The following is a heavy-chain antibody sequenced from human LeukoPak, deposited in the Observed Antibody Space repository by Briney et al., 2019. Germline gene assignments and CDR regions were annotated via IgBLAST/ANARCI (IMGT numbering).Heavy chain of an antibody. CDR2: INPSGGST. V-gene: IGHV1-46*01. J-gene: IGHJ4*02. D-gene: IGHD3-10*01. CDR3: ARAYYYGSGSYYNPATYYFDY. CDR1: GYTFTSYY. Sequence: ASVKVSCKASGYTFTSYYMHWVRQAPGQGLEWMGIINPSGGSTSYAQKLQGRVTMTRDTSTSTVYMELSSLRSEDTAVYYCARAYYYGSGSYYNPATYYFDYWGQGTLVTVSS.